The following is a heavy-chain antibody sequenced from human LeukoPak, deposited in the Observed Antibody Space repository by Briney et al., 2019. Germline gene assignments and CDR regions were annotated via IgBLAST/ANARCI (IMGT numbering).Heavy chain of an antibody. CDR2: ISSSSSYI. CDR1: GFTFSIYS. J-gene: IGHJ4*02. V-gene: IGHV3-21*01. CDR3: AREGKRSPYFDY. Sequence: GGSLRLSCAASGFTFSIYSMNWVRQAPGKGLEWVSSISSSSSYIYYADSVKGRFTISRDNAKNSLYLQMNSLRAEDTAVYYCAREGKRSPYFDYWGQGTLVTVSS. D-gene: IGHD1-26*01.